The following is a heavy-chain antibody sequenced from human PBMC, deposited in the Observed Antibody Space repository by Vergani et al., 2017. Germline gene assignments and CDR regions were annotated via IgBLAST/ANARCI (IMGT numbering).Heavy chain of an antibody. D-gene: IGHD2-2*01. CDR1: GGTFSSYA. Sequence: QVQLVQSGAEVKKPGSTVKVSCKASGGTFSSYAISWVRQAPGQGLEWMGRIIPSFGTANYAQKFQGRVTITADKSTSTAYMELSSLRSEDTAVYYCASLGYCSSTSGLDAFDIWGQGTMVTVSS. CDR2: IIPSFGTA. CDR3: ASLGYCSSTSGLDAFDI. V-gene: IGHV1-69*14. J-gene: IGHJ3*02.